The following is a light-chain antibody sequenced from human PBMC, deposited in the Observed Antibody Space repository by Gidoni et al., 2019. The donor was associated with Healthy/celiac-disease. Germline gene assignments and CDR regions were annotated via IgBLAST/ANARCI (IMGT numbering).Light chain of an antibody. CDR1: QSISSY. J-gene: IGKJ1*01. Sequence: IQMTQSPSSLSASVGDRVTITCRASQSISSYLNWYQQKPGKAPKVLIDAASSLQSGVPSRFSGSGSGTDFTLTISSLQPEDFATYYCQQSYSTPTFGQGTKVEIK. V-gene: IGKV1-39*01. CDR3: QQSYSTPT. CDR2: AAS.